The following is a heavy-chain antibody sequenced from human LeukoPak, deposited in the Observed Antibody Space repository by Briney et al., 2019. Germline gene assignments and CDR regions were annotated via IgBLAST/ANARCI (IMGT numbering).Heavy chain of an antibody. J-gene: IGHJ5*02. Sequence: SETLSLTCTVSGGSISSYYWSWIRQPPGKGLEWIGYIYYSGSTNYNPSLKSRVTISVDTSKNQFSLKLSSVTAADTAVYYCARHAPYIVVVVAATGWFDPWGQGTLVTVSS. CDR3: ARHAPYIVVVVAATGWFDP. CDR1: GGSISSYY. CDR2: IYYSGST. V-gene: IGHV4-59*08. D-gene: IGHD2-15*01.